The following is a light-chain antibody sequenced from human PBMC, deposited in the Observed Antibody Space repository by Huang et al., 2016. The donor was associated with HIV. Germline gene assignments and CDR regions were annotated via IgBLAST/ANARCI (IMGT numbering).Light chain of an antibody. CDR1: QSLLHSDGNNS. J-gene: IGKJ3*01. Sequence: DIVMTQSPLSLPVTPGGPASISCRSSQSLLHSDGNNSLDWYVKKPGQSPPLLVYLGSKRASGVPDRFSGSGSGTDFTLKISRVEAEDVGVYYCMQALQTRAFGPGTKVDIK. CDR2: LGS. CDR3: MQALQTRA. V-gene: IGKV2-28*01.